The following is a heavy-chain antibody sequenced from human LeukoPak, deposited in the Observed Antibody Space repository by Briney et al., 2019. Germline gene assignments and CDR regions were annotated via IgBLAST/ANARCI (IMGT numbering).Heavy chain of an antibody. J-gene: IGHJ6*03. D-gene: IGHD3-16*02. CDR3: ARVYRNGHYSYMDV. CDR1: GYTFTDYY. Sequence: ASVKVSCKASGYTFTDYYIYWVRQAPGQGLQYMGWINPHSGGTNYAQTFQGRVTMTRDTSISTAHMELSRLKSDDTAVYYCARVYRNGHYSYMDVWGRGTTVTVSS. CDR2: INPHSGGT. V-gene: IGHV1-2*02.